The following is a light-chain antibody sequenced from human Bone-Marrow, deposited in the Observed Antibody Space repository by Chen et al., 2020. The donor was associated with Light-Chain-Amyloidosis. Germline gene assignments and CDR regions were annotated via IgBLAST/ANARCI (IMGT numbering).Light chain of an antibody. CDR1: SNNVGNRG. Sequence: QAGLTQPPSVSRGLGQTATLTCTGNSNNVGNRGAAWLQQHQGHPPKVVSYRNTDRPSGISDRFSASRAGNTGSLTITGLQPEDEADYYCSTGDHGVKIMLFGGGTKLPVL. J-gene: IGLJ3*02. CDR2: RNT. V-gene: IGLV10-54*04. CDR3: STGDHGVKIML.